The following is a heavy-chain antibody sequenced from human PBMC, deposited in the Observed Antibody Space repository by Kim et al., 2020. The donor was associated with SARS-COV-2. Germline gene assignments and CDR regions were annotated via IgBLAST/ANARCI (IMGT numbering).Heavy chain of an antibody. Sequence: GGSLRLSCAASGFTVSSNYMSWVRQAPGKGLEWVSVIYSGGSTYYADSVKGRFTISRDNSKNTLYLQMNSLRAEDTAVYYCARVKGFGIAAAGTSMGYYYYYGMDVWGQGTTVTVSS. CDR3: ARVKGFGIAAAGTSMGYYYYYGMDV. CDR2: IYSGGST. D-gene: IGHD6-13*01. V-gene: IGHV3-66*01. J-gene: IGHJ6*02. CDR1: GFTVSSNY.